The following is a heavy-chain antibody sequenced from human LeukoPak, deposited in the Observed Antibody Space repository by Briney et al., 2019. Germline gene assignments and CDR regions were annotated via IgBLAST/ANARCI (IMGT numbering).Heavy chain of an antibody. J-gene: IGHJ4*02. D-gene: IGHD5-24*01. CDR1: GFTFSSYE. CDR2: ISSSGSTI. CDR3: ARRRGDGSFDY. Sequence: GGSLRLSCAASGFTFSSYEMNWVRQAPGKGLEWVSYISSSGSTIYYADSVKGRFTISRDNAKNSLYLQMNSLRAEDTAVYYCARRRGDGSFDYWGQGTLVTVSS. V-gene: IGHV3-48*03.